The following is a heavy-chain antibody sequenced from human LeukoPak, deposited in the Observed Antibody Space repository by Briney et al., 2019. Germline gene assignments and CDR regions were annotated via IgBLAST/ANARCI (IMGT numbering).Heavy chain of an antibody. CDR1: GFTFSSYA. CDR2: ISYDGSNK. V-gene: IGHV3-30-3*01. J-gene: IGHJ4*02. CDR3: ARDSCSSTSCYSYYFDY. D-gene: IGHD2-2*01. Sequence: PGGSLRVSCAASGFTFSSYAMHWVRQAPGKGLEWVAVISYDGSNKYYADSVKGRFSISRDNSKNTLYLQMNSLRAEDTAVYYCARDSCSSTSCYSYYFDYWGQGTLVTVSS.